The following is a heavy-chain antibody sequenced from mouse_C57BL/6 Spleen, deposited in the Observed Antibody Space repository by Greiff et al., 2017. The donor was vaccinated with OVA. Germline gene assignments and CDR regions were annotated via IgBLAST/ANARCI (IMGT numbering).Heavy chain of an antibody. V-gene: IGHV1-55*01. CDR3: ARWRVYDYDAMDY. CDR2: IYPGSGST. J-gene: IGHJ4*01. Sequence: QVQLKQPGAELVTPGASVTMSCTASGYNFPTYWITWVKQRPGQGLAWIGDIYPGSGSTKYNEKFKRKATMPVDTSSSTAYMQRSSLSSEDSAVYCSARWRVYDYDAMDYWGQGTSVTVSS. D-gene: IGHD1-1*01. CDR1: GYNFPTYW.